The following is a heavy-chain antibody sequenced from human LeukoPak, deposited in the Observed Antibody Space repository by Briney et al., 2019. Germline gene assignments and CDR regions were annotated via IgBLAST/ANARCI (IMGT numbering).Heavy chain of an antibody. J-gene: IGHJ4*02. V-gene: IGHV3-53*01. D-gene: IGHD3-22*01. CDR3: AKSRGYYYEKSGPADY. CDR1: GFTVSSNY. Sequence: PGGSLRLSCAASGFTVSSNYMSWVRQAPGKGLEWVSAIYGGGSTYYSDSVKGRFTISRDTSKNTLYLQMNSLSAEDTAVYYCAKSRGYYYEKSGPADYWGQGTLVTVSS. CDR2: IYGGGST.